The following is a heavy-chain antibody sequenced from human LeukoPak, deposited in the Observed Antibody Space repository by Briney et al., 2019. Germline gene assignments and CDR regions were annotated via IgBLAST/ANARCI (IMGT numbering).Heavy chain of an antibody. D-gene: IGHD3-16*01. Sequence: SETLSLTCAVYGGSFSGYYWSWIRQPPGKGLEWIGEINHSGSTNYNPSLKSRVTISVDTSKNQFSLKLSSVTAADTAVYYCARGLRVWGPDYWGQGTLITVSS. CDR2: INHSGST. V-gene: IGHV4-34*01. J-gene: IGHJ4*02. CDR3: ARGLRVWGPDY. CDR1: GGSFSGYY.